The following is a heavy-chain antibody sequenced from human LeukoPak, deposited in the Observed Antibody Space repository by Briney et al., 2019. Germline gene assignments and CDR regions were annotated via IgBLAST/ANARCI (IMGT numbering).Heavy chain of an antibody. CDR2: INSDGSST. J-gene: IGHJ6*02. Sequence: GGSLRLSCAASGFTFSSYWMHWVRQAPGKGLVWVSRINSDGSSTSYADSVKGRFTISRDNAKNTLYLQMNSLRAEDTAVYYCARDPPYYDFWSGYPSLLYGMDVWGQGTTVTVS. V-gene: IGHV3-74*01. D-gene: IGHD3-3*01. CDR1: GFTFSSYW. CDR3: ARDPPYYDFWSGYPSLLYGMDV.